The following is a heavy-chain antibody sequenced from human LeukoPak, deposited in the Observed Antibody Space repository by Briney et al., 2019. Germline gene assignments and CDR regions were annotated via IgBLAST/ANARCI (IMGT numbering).Heavy chain of an antibody. Sequence: GGSLRLSCAPSGFTSSSYGMHWVRQAPGKGLEWVAFIRYDGSNKYYADSVKGRFTISRDNSKNTLYLQMNSLRAEDSAVYYCAKDLRYSGSYPEIDHWGQGTLVTVSS. CDR3: AKDLRYSGSYPEIDH. J-gene: IGHJ4*02. CDR2: IRYDGSNK. D-gene: IGHD1-26*01. V-gene: IGHV3-30*02. CDR1: GFTSSSYG.